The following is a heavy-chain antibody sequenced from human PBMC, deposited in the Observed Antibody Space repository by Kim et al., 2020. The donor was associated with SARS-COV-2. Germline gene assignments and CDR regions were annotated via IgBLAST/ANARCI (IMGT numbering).Heavy chain of an antibody. Sequence: SETLSLTCTASGGSISSYYWSWIRQPPGKGLEWIGYIYYSGSTKYNPSLKSRVTISVDTSKNQFSLQLSAVTAADTTVYYCARGEYGEYGMDIWGHGPT. V-gene: IGHV4-59*01. CDR3: ARGEYGEYGMDI. CDR2: IYYSGST. D-gene: IGHD3-10*01. J-gene: IGHJ6*02. CDR1: GGSISSYY.